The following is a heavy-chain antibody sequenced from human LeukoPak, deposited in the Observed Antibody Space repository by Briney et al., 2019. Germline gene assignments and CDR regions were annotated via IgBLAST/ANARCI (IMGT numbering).Heavy chain of an antibody. CDR3: ATNYDFWSGYTYFDY. D-gene: IGHD3-3*01. J-gene: IGHJ4*02. V-gene: IGHV1-2*02. CDR2: INPHTGDT. Sequence: ASVKVSCKTSGYNFIVNYMHWVRQAPGQGLEWMGWINPHTGDTKFAQKFQGRVTMTEDTSTDTAYMELSSLRSGDTAVYYCATNYDFWSGYTYFDYWGQGTLVTVSS. CDR1: GYNFIVNY.